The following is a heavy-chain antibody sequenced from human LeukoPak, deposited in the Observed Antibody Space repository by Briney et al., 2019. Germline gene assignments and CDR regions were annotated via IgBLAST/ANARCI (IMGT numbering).Heavy chain of an antibody. J-gene: IGHJ4*02. CDR1: GFTFSSCG. CDR2: ISGSGGST. D-gene: IGHD2-21*02. Sequence: GGSLRLSCAASGFTFSSCGMSWVRQAPGKGLEWVSAISGSGGSTYYADSVKGRFTISRDNSKNTLYLQMNSLRAEDTAVYYCAKDMSGGDCPDYWGQGTLVTVSS. CDR3: AKDMSGGDCPDY. V-gene: IGHV3-23*01.